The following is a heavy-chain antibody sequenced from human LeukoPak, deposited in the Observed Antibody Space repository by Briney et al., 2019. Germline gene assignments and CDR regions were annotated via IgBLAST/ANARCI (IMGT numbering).Heavy chain of an antibody. Sequence: PSETLSLTCAVSGYSISSGYYWGWIRQPPGKGLEWIGSIYHSGSTYYNPSLKSRVTISVDTSENQFSLKLSSVTAADTAVYYCARTLTIFGVTANFDYWGQGTLVTVSS. V-gene: IGHV4-38-2*01. J-gene: IGHJ4*02. CDR1: GYSISSGYY. D-gene: IGHD3-3*01. CDR2: IYHSGST. CDR3: ARTLTIFGVTANFDY.